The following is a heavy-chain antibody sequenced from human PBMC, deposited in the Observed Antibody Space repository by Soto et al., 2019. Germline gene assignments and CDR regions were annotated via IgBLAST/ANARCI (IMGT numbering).Heavy chain of an antibody. CDR2: ISYDGSNK. V-gene: IGHV3-30-3*01. D-gene: IGHD4-17*01. J-gene: IGHJ4*02. CDR1: GFTFSNYA. CDR3: ARDLGNNYGSFAY. Sequence: GGSLRLYCVASGFTFSNYAMNFARQAPGKGLEWVAVISYDGSNKYYADSVKGRITISRDNSRSTLYLQMNNLRAEDTAMYYCARDLGNNYGSFAYWGQGTLVTVSS.